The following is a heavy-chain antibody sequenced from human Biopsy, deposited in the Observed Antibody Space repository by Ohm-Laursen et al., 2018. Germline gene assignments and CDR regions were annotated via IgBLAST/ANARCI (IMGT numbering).Heavy chain of an antibody. V-gene: IGHV4-39*01. CDR3: ARHPTGFWFDP. CDR1: GGSISSSTTYY. CDR2: IYNTETP. Sequence: TLSLTCTVSGGSISSSTTYYWAWLRQPPGKGLEWIGRIYNTETPFSNPSLKSLVTISVDTSTNQFSLKVSSVTAADTALYFCARHPTGFWFDPWGHGTLVTVSS. J-gene: IGHJ5*02.